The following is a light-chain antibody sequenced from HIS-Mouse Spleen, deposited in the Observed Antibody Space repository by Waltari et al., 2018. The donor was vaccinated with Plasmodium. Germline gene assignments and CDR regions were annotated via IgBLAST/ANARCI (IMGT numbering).Light chain of an antibody. CDR2: AAS. J-gene: IGKJ1*01. CDR3: QKYNSAPWT. Sequence: DIQITQYPSSLSASVGDRVTLTCRASQGISNYLAWYQQKPGKVPKLLIYAASTLQSGVPSRFSGSGSGTDFTLTISSLQPEDVATYYCQKYNSAPWTFGQGTKVEIK. V-gene: IGKV1-27*01. CDR1: QGISNY.